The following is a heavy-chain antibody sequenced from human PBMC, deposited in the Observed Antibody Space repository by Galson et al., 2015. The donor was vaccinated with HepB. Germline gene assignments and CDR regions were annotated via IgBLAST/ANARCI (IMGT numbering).Heavy chain of an antibody. D-gene: IGHD2-2*01. J-gene: IGHJ4*02. V-gene: IGHV3-30*02. Sequence: SLRLSCAASGFTFSSYGMHWVRQAPGKGLEWVAFIRYDGSNKYYADSVKGRFTISRDNSKNTLYLQMNSLRAEDTAVYYCAKDQGWIVVVPAEDYFDYWGQGTLVTVSS. CDR3: AKDQGWIVVVPAEDYFDY. CDR2: IRYDGSNK. CDR1: GFTFSSYG.